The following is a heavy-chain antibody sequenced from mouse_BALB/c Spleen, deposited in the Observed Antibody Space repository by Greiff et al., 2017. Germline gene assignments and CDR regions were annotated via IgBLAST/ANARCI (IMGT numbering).Heavy chain of an antibody. D-gene: IGHD1-1*01. V-gene: IGHV3-2*02. CDR3: ARPTTVVEGDWYFDV. Sequence: DVQLQESGPGLVKPSQSLSLTCTVTGYSITSDYAWNWIRQFPGNKLEWMGYISYSGSTSYNPSLKSRISITRDTSKNQFFLQLNSVTTEDTATYYCARPTTVVEGDWYFDVWGAGTTVTVSS. J-gene: IGHJ1*01. CDR2: ISYSGST. CDR1: GYSITSDYA.